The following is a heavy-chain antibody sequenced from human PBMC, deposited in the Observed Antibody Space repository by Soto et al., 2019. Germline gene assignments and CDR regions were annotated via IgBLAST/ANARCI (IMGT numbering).Heavy chain of an antibody. J-gene: IGHJ6*02. CDR3: ARGGYYDNSWGKLSHYGLDV. CDR1: GYTFIRYG. CDR2: ISPYNDYT. D-gene: IGHD3-16*01. Sequence: QVQLAQSANEVKKPGASVRVSCKAAGYTFIRYGIAWVRQAPGQGLEWMGWISPYNDYTVYAQKFQGRVRTTADTSTRTVYMNLRGLKSDDTAVYYCARGGYYDNSWGKLSHYGLDVWGQGTSVSVAS. V-gene: IGHV1-18*01.